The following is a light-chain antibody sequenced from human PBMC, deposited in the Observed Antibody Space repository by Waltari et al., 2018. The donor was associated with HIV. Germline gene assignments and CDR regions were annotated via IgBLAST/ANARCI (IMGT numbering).Light chain of an antibody. V-gene: IGLV3-21*04. Sequence: SYVLTQPPSVSVAPGQTARITCGGNNIGRKSVHWYQQKPGQAPVLVIYYDSGRPSGIPERFSGSNSGSTATLTISRVEAGDEADYYCQLWDSSSDHPVFGGGTKLTVL. J-gene: IGLJ3*02. CDR3: QLWDSSSDHPV. CDR2: YDS. CDR1: NIGRKS.